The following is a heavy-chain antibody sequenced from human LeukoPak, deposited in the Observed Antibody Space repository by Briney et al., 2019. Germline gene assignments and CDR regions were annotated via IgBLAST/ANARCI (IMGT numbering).Heavy chain of an antibody. CDR2: IYYSGST. Sequence: PSETLSLTCTVSGGSISSGDYYWSWIRQPPGKGLEWIGYIYYSGSTYYNPSLKSRVTISVDTSKNQFSLKLSSVTAADTAVYYCARELVDCSSTSCPRYYYYYMDVWGKGTTVTVSS. J-gene: IGHJ6*03. CDR3: ARELVDCSSTSCPRYYYYYMDV. CDR1: GGSISSGDYY. D-gene: IGHD2-2*01. V-gene: IGHV4-30-4*08.